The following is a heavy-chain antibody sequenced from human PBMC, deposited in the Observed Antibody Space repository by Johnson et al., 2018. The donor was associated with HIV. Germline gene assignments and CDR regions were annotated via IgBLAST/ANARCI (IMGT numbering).Heavy chain of an antibody. Sequence: VQLVESGGGLVQPGGSLRLSCAASGFTFSSYAMSWVRQAPGKGLEWVSAISGSGGSTYYADSVKGRFTLSRDNSKNTLYLQMNSLRAEATAVYYCAKGMYYYDSSGYYLDAFDIWGQGTMVTVSS. CDR1: GFTFSSYA. D-gene: IGHD3-22*01. CDR3: AKGMYYYDSSGYYLDAFDI. V-gene: IGHV3-23*04. CDR2: ISGSGGST. J-gene: IGHJ3*02.